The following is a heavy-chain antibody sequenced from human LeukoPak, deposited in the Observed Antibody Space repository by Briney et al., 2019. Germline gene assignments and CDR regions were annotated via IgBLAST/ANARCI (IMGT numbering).Heavy chain of an antibody. CDR2: IIPILGIA. CDR1: GGTFSSYA. CDR3: AVGGPIGAMVKGGMDFDY. D-gene: IGHD5-18*01. J-gene: IGHJ4*02. V-gene: IGHV1-69*04. Sequence: GASVKVSCKASGGTFSSYAISWVRQAPGQGLEWMGRIIPILGIANYAQKFQGRVTITADKSTSTAYMELSSLRSEDTAVYYCAVGGPIGAMVKGGMDFDYWGQGTLVTVSS.